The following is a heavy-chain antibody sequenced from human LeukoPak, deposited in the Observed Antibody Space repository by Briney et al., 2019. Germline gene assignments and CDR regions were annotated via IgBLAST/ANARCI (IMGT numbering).Heavy chain of an antibody. D-gene: IGHD3-3*01. J-gene: IGHJ3*01. V-gene: IGHV4-39*02. CDR3: ATMGDFGVILNTDF. Sequence: SETLSLTCTVSGTSMSSSRYYWGWIRQPPGKGLEWIGSIYYTGTTYYNPSLKSRVTISVDTSQNHFSLKMSSVTAADTAVYYCATMGDFGVILNTDFWGQGTMVTVSS. CDR1: GTSMSSSRYY. CDR2: IYYTGTT.